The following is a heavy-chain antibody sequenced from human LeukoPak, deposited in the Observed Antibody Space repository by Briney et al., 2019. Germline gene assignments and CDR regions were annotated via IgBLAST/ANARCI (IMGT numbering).Heavy chain of an antibody. D-gene: IGHD3-10*01. CDR2: MDPNSGNT. J-gene: IGHJ4*02. V-gene: IGHV1-8*01. Sequence: ASVKVSCKASGYTFTSYDINWVRQATGQGLERMGWMDPNSGNTGYAQKFQGRVTMTRNTSISTAYMELSSLRSEDTAVYYCARVRAGYGSGWIDYWGQGTLVTVSS. CDR3: ARVRAGYGSGWIDY. CDR1: GYTFTSYD.